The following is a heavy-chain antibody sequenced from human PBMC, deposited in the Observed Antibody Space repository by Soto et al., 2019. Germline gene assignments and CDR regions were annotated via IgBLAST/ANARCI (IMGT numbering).Heavy chain of an antibody. CDR2: IKGDGSAK. J-gene: IGHJ3*02. Sequence: EVQLVESGGGLVQPGGSLRLSCAASGFAFGSSWMTWVRQAPGKGLEWVANIKGDGSAKSYLDSVRGRFTVSRDNAENSVFLQVNILRADYTALYYCARDVSPGSGGYYLDAFEIWGQGTMVTVSS. CDR3: ARDVSPGSGGYYLDAFEI. D-gene: IGHD6-25*01. V-gene: IGHV3-7*05. CDR1: GFAFGSSW.